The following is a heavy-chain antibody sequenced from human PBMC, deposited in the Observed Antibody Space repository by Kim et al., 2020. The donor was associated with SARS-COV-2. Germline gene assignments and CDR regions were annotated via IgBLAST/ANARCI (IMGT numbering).Heavy chain of an antibody. CDR2: ISASGGTT. CDR1: GFTFSNYA. J-gene: IGHJ4*02. D-gene: IGHD3-10*01. CDR3: AKRPGERCYFGSGTCYFEF. Sequence: GGSLRLSCAASGFTFSNYAMSWVRQAPGKGLEWVSVISASGGTTYHAESVKGRFTISRDNSKNTLYLQMDSLRAEDTAVYFCAKRPGERCYFGSGTCYFEFWGQGTLVTVSS. V-gene: IGHV3-23*01.